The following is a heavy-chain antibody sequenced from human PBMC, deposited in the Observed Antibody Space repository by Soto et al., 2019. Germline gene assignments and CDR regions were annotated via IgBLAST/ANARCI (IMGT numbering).Heavy chain of an antibody. Sequence: HPVGSLRLSCAASGFTFSSYGMHWVRQAPGKGLEWVAVISYDGSNKYYADSVKGRFTISRDNSKNTLYLQMNSLRAEDTAVYYCAKDREYYFDYWGQGTLVTVSS. CDR1: GFTFSSYG. CDR2: ISYDGSNK. CDR3: AKDREYYFDY. J-gene: IGHJ4*02. V-gene: IGHV3-30*18.